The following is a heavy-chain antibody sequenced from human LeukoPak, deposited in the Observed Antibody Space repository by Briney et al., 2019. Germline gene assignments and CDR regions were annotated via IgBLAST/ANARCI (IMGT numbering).Heavy chain of an antibody. CDR2: ISGSGGST. CDR3: AKIGASYYYDSSGLRGPFDY. Sequence: VLLGGSLRLSCAASGFTFSNYAMTWVRQAPGKGLEWVSAISGSGGSTYYADSVKGRFTISRDNSKNTLYLQMNSLRAEDTAVYYCAKIGASYYYDSSGLRGPFDYWGQGTLVTVSS. V-gene: IGHV3-23*01. J-gene: IGHJ4*02. D-gene: IGHD3-22*01. CDR1: GFTFSNYA.